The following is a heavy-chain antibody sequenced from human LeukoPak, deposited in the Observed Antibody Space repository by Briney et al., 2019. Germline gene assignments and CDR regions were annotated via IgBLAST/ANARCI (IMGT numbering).Heavy chain of an antibody. Sequence: SETLSLTCAVSGGSISSGGYSWSWIWQPPGKGLEWIGYIYHSGSTYYNPSLKSRVTISVDRSKNQFSLKLSSVTAADTAVYYCAREVGRDGSYFDYWGQGTLVTVSS. CDR2: IYHSGST. CDR1: GGSISSGGYS. J-gene: IGHJ4*02. V-gene: IGHV4-30-2*01. D-gene: IGHD5-24*01. CDR3: AREVGRDGSYFDY.